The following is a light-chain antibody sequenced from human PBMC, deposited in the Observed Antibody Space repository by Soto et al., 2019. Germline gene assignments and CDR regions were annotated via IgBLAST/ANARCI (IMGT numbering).Light chain of an antibody. CDR3: QSYDNTRTGCV. Sequence: QSVLTQPPSVSGAPGQRVIISCTGGSSNIGADYEVHWYQQLPGTAPKLLIYGNTNRPSGVPDRFSGSKSGSSASLAVTGLQAEEEAEYYCQSYDNTRTGCVFGPGTKVTVL. CDR2: GNT. V-gene: IGLV1-40*01. CDR1: SSNIGADYE. J-gene: IGLJ1*01.